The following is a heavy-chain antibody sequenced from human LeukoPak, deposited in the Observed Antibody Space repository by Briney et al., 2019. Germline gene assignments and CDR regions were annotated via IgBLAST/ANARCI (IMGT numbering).Heavy chain of an antibody. CDR3: ARGDSNSYLYYFDY. CDR1: GFTFCSYA. D-gene: IGHD4-11*01. J-gene: IGHJ4*02. V-gene: IGHV3-30-3*01. CDR2: ISYDGSNK. Sequence: GGSLTLSCAASGFTFCSYAMHWVRQAPGKGLEWVAVISYDGSNKYYADSVKGRFTISRDNSKNTLYLQMNSLRAEDTAVYYCARGDSNSYLYYFDYWGQGTLVTVSS.